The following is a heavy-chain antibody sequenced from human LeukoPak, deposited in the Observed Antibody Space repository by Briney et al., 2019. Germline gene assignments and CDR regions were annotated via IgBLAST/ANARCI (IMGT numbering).Heavy chain of an antibody. Sequence: GGSLRLSCAASGFTFSSYEMNWVRQASGKGLEWVSYISSSGSTIYYADSVKGRFTISRDNAKNSLYLQMNSLRAEDTAVYYCARDQGWAITTPKIVIPTSFDYWGQGTLVTVSS. D-gene: IGHD3-16*02. CDR2: ISSSGSTI. V-gene: IGHV3-48*03. CDR3: ARDQGWAITTPKIVIPTSFDY. CDR1: GFTFSSYE. J-gene: IGHJ4*02.